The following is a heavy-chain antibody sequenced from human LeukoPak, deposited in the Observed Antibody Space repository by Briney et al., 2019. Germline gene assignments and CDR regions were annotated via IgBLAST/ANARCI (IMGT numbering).Heavy chain of an antibody. CDR3: ARGKTRSYYYDSSGYSN. CDR1: GGSFSGYY. Sequence: SETLSLTCAVYGGSFSGYYWSCIRQRPGKGLEWIGETNHSGSTNYNPSLKSRVTISVDTSKNQFSLKLSSVTAADTAVYYCARGKTRSYYYDSSGYSNWGQGTLVTVSS. CDR2: TNHSGST. J-gene: IGHJ4*02. V-gene: IGHV4-34*01. D-gene: IGHD3-22*01.